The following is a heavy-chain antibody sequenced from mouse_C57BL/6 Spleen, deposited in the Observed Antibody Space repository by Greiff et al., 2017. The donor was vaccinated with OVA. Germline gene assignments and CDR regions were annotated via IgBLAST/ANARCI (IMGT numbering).Heavy chain of an antibody. CDR1: GFTFSSYA. CDR2: ISDGGSYT. J-gene: IGHJ2*01. CDR3: ARRYYGSSYGDYFDY. D-gene: IGHD1-1*01. V-gene: IGHV5-4*01. Sequence: VQLKESGGGLVKPGGSLKLSCAASGFTFSSYAMSWVRQTPEKRLEWVATISDGGSYTYYPDNVKGRFTISRDNAKNNLYLQMSHLKSEDTAMYYCARRYYGSSYGDYFDYWGQGTTLTVSS.